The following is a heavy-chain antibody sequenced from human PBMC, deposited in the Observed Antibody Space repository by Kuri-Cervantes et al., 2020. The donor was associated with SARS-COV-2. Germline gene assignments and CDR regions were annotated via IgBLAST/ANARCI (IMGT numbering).Heavy chain of an antibody. CDR3: ARETGNRRLGIDS. J-gene: IGHJ4*02. CDR2: IRPIFGTA. V-gene: IGHV1-69*13. CDR1: GDTLNHYI. D-gene: IGHD7-27*01. Sequence: SVKVCCKASGDTLNHYILKWLRQAPGQGLEWMGGIRPIFGTAIYAKKFQDRVTITADESTSTAYMELSSLRSDDTAVYYWARETGNRRLGIDSWGQGTLVTVSS.